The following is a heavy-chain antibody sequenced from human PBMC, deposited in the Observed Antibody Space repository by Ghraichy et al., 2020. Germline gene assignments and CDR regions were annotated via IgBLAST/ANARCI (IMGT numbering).Heavy chain of an antibody. Sequence: GGSLRLSCAASGFTFSNYAMSWVRPPPGKGLEWVSTISGSGSSRYYADSVKGRFTISRDNSKSTLYVQMNSLRAEDTSVYYCTSGSSSSDLNSWGQGTLVTVSS. V-gene: IGHV3-23*01. D-gene: IGHD6-6*01. J-gene: IGHJ4*02. CDR3: TSGSSSSDLNS. CDR2: ISGSGSSR. CDR1: GFTFSNYA.